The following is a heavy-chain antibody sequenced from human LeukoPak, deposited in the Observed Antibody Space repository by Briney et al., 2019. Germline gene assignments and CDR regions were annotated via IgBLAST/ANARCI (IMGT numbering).Heavy chain of an antibody. Sequence: GGSLRLSCAASGFTFSTYGMSWVRQAPGKGLEWVSAISGSGSSTYYADSVKGRFTISRDNSRNTVSLQMNSLRAEDTAVYYCAKDQRGSPGDYWGQGTLVTVSS. V-gene: IGHV3-23*01. CDR1: GFTFSTYG. CDR2: ISGSGSST. J-gene: IGHJ4*02. CDR3: AKDQRGSPGDY. D-gene: IGHD1-1*01.